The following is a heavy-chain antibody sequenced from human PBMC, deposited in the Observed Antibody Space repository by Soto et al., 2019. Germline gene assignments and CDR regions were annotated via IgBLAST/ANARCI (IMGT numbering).Heavy chain of an antibody. CDR2: IIPRSATS. CDR3: AREGLVLVPTTVNSDYYYYAMDV. CDR1: GDTFSTYT. J-gene: IGHJ6*02. Sequence: QVQLVQSGAEVKKPGSSVKVSCKASGDTFSTYTITWVRQAPGQGLEWMGGIIPRSATSNYAQKFQGRVXITADESTSTAXXXLXXLRSEDTAVYYCAREGLVLVPTTVNSDYYYYAMDVWGQGTTVTVSS. V-gene: IGHV1-69*12. D-gene: IGHD2-2*01.